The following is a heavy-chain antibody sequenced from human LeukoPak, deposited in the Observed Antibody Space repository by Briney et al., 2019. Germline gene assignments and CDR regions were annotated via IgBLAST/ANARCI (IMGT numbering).Heavy chain of an antibody. CDR3: ARGYPDAFDI. J-gene: IGHJ3*02. CDR2: IYYSGST. CDR1: GGSISSSSYY. Sequence: SETPSLTCTVSGGSISSSSYYWGWFRQPPGKGLEWIGSIYYSGSTYYNPSLKSRVTISVDTSKNQFSLKLSSVTAADTAVYYCARGYPDAFDIWGQGTMVTVSS. D-gene: IGHD5-18*01. V-gene: IGHV4-39*07.